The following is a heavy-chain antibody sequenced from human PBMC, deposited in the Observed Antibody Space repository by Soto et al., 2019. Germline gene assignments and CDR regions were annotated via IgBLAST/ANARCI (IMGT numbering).Heavy chain of an antibody. V-gene: IGHV1-69*02. J-gene: IGHJ6*03. CDR1: GGPFSRYT. CDR3: AKSTCSGGSCYSAEYYYHYMDV. CDR2: IIPILDIT. Sequence: QVQLVQSGAEVKKPGSSVKVSCKASGGPFSRYTINWVRQAPGQGPEWMARIIPILDITNYAQKFQGRVRITADTSTSTVYMELSSLKSEDTAVYYCAKSTCSGGSCYSAEYYYHYMDVWGKGTTVTVSS. D-gene: IGHD2-15*01.